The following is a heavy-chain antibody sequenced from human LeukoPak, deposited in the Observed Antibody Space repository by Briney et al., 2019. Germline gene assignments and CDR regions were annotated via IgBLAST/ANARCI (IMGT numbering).Heavy chain of an antibody. D-gene: IGHD3-22*01. CDR2: ISSSSSTI. Sequence: PGGSLTLLCAASGFTFSSYSMNWLRQAPGKGLEWVAYISSSSSTIYYADSVKGRFTISRDNAKNSLYLQMNSLRAEDTAVYYCARVYGSMIVASTFDYWGQGTLVTVSS. CDR1: GFTFSSYS. J-gene: IGHJ4*02. V-gene: IGHV3-48*01. CDR3: ARVYGSMIVASTFDY.